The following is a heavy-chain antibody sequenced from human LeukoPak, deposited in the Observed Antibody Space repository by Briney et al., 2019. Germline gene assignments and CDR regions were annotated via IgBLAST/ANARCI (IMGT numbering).Heavy chain of an antibody. CDR1: GGTFSSYA. V-gene: IGHV1-69*13. D-gene: IGHD2-15*01. CDR2: IIPIFGTA. J-gene: IGHJ5*02. Sequence: SVTVSCKASGGTFSSYAISWVRQAPGQGLEWMGEIIPIFGTANYAQKFQGRVTITADESTSTAYMELSSLRSEDTAVYYCARGQDIVVVVAALNWFDPWGQGTLVTVSS. CDR3: ARGQDIVVVVAALNWFDP.